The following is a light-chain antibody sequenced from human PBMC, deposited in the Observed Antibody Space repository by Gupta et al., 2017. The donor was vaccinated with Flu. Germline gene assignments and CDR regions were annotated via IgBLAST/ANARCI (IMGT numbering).Light chain of an antibody. Sequence: GDRVTVTCRASQGISSYLAWYQQKPGKAPKLLIYAASTLQSGVPSRFSGSGSGTDFTLTISCLQSEDFATYYCQQYYSYPYTFGQGTKLEIK. CDR2: AAS. J-gene: IGKJ2*01. V-gene: IGKV1-8*01. CDR3: QQYYSYPYT. CDR1: QGISSY.